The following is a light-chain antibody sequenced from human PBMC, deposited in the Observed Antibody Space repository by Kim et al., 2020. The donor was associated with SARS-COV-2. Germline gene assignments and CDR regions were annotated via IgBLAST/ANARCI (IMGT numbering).Light chain of an antibody. J-gene: IGLJ3*02. Sequence: QLVLTQSPSASASLGASVKLTCTLSSGRTYSAIAWHQQQPEKGPRFLMKVNSDGRHTKGDGIPDRFSGSSSGAERYLTISRLQSEDEADYYCQTWGTDIGIQVFGGGTQLTVL. CDR3: QTWGTDIGIQV. V-gene: IGLV4-69*01. CDR1: SGRTYSA. CDR2: VNSDGRH.